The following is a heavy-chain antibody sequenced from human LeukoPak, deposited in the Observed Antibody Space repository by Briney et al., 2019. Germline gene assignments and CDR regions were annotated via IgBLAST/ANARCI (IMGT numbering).Heavy chain of an antibody. CDR1: GYTFTNYY. D-gene: IGHD2-21*01. V-gene: IGHV1-46*01. Sequence: ASVKVSCKASGYTFTNYYMHWVRQATGQGLEWMGVINPSDGSTSYAQKFQGRITMTRDTSTSTVYMELSSLRSDDTAVYYCARRKVYSDDGFDIWGQGTMVTVSS. CDR2: INPSDGST. CDR3: ARRKVYSDDGFDI. J-gene: IGHJ3*02.